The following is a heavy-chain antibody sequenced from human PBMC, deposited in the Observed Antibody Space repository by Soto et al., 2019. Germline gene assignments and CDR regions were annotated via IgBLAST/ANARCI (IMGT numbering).Heavy chain of an antibody. V-gene: IGHV4-39*01. J-gene: IGHJ4*02. CDR1: RGSISSGTNY. CDR3: ARHEAGWYFDS. D-gene: IGHD6-25*01. Sequence: KASETLSLTCTVSRGSISSGTNYWAWIRQPPGKGLEWIANIYYSGSTFYNPPLKSRVTISLDTSKNQFSLKLRPVTAADTAVYYCARHEAGWYFDSWGQGTLVTVSS. CDR2: IYYSGST.